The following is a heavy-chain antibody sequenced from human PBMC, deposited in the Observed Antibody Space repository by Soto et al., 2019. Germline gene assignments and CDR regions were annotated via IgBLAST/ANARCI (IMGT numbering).Heavy chain of an antibody. Sequence: QVQLQESGPGLVKPSQTLSLTCTVSGGSISSGGYYWSWIRQHPGKGLEWIGYIYYSGSTYYNPSLKSRVNISVDTYKNQFALKLSSVTAADTAVYYCARRKGGRDAFDIWGQGTMVTVSS. J-gene: IGHJ3*02. CDR2: IYYSGST. V-gene: IGHV4-31*03. CDR1: GGSISSGGYY. CDR3: ARRKGGRDAFDI. D-gene: IGHD2-15*01.